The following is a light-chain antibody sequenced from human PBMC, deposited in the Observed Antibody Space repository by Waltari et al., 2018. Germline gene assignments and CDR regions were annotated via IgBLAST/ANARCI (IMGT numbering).Light chain of an antibody. Sequence: EIVLTQSPGRLSLSPGERATLSCRASQSVSRSGLAWYHQKPGQAPQLLIFGTSSRAAGTPDRFSGRGSGTDFNLTISRLELQDSAVFYCQCYDSSPGMFGQGTRVEI. CDR3: QCYDSSPGM. CDR2: GTS. V-gene: IGKV3-20*01. CDR1: QSVSRSG. J-gene: IGKJ1*01.